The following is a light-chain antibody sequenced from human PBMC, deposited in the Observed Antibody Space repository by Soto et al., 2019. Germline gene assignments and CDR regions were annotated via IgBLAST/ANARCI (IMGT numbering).Light chain of an antibody. CDR2: GAS. J-gene: IGKJ1*01. V-gene: IGKV3-20*01. CDR1: QSVSSSY. CDR3: QQYDGWPRP. Sequence: EIVLTQSPGTLSLSPGERATLSCRASQSVSSSYLAWYQQKPGQAPRLLIYGASGRATGIPDRFSGSGSGTEFTLTISSLQSEDFAVYYCQQYDGWPRPFGQGTKVDIK.